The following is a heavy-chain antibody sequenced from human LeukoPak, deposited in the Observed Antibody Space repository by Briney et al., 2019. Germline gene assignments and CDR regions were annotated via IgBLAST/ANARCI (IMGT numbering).Heavy chain of an antibody. J-gene: IGHJ4*02. D-gene: IGHD4-11*01. Sequence: GASVKVSCKASGYTFTGYYMHWVRQAPGQGLEWMGRINPNSGGTNYAQKFQGRVTMTRDTSISTAYMELSRLRSDDTAVYYCAREREGGAYRLLDYWGQGTLVTVSS. CDR2: INPNSGGT. V-gene: IGHV1-2*06. CDR3: AREREGGAYRLLDY. CDR1: GYTFTGYY.